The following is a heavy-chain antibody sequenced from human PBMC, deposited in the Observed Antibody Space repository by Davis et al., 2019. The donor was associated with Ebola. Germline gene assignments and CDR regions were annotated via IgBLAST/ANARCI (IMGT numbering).Heavy chain of an antibody. CDR2: IYYSGST. D-gene: IGHD3-3*01. CDR3: ARVHYDFWSGYYSDNWFDP. Sequence: MPSETLSLTCTVSGDSISSYYWSWIRQPPGKGLEWIGYIYYSGSTNYNPSLKSRVTISVDTSKNQFSLKLSSVTAADTAVYYCARVHYDFWSGYYSDNWFDPWGQGTLVTVSS. CDR1: GDSISSYY. V-gene: IGHV4-59*01. J-gene: IGHJ5*02.